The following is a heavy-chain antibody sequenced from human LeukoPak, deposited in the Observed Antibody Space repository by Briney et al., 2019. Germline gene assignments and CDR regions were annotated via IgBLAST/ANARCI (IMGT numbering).Heavy chain of an antibody. CDR2: ISYDGSNK. CDR3: ARGRGYSGYELGY. Sequence: GGSLRLSCAASGFTFSSYAMHWVRQAPGKGLEWVAVISYDGSNKYYADSVKGRFTISRDNSMNTLYLQMNSLRAEDTAVYYCARGRGYSGYELGYWGQGTLVTVSS. J-gene: IGHJ4*02. V-gene: IGHV3-30*04. CDR1: GFTFSSYA. D-gene: IGHD5-12*01.